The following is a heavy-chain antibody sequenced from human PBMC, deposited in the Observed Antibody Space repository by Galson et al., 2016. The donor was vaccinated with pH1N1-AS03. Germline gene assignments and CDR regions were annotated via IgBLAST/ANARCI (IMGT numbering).Heavy chain of an antibody. J-gene: IGHJ4*02. V-gene: IGHV3-30*01. CDR2: ISYDGANK. CDR3: VADFDY. CDR1: GFTFSSYA. Sequence: LRLSCAASGFTFSSYAMHWVRQAPGKGLEWVAVISYDGANKYYADSVKVRFTISRDNSKNTLYLQMNRLRVEDTAVYYCVADFDYWGQGTLVTVSS. D-gene: IGHD6-13*01.